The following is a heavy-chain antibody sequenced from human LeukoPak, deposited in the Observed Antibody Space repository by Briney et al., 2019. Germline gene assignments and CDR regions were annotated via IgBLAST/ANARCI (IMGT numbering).Heavy chain of an antibody. D-gene: IGHD3-16*01. CDR1: GGSISSSSYY. Sequence: SETLSLTCTVSGGSISSSSYYWGWIRQPPGKGLEWIGSIYYSGSTYYNPSLKSRVTISVDTSKNQCSLKLSSVTAADTAVYYCARSRIMITFGGFDYWGQGTLVTVSS. V-gene: IGHV4-39*01. CDR3: ARSRIMITFGGFDY. J-gene: IGHJ4*02. CDR2: IYYSGST.